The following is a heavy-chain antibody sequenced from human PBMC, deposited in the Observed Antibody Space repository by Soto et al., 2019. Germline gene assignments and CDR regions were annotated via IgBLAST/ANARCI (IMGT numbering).Heavy chain of an antibody. V-gene: IGHV3-23*01. D-gene: IGHD3-9*01. CDR3: AKEMGAAAYFETSPFYL. Sequence: EVQLLESGGGLVQPGGSLRLSCAASGFKFSSYAMAWVRQAPGTGLEWVSVIDGSGGDTSIAASVKGRFSISRDNSKKMLYLQMNSLRIEDPATYYGAKEMGAAAYFETSPFYLWCQVTLVSVSS. CDR2: IDGSGGDT. J-gene: IGHJ5*02. CDR1: GFKFSSYA.